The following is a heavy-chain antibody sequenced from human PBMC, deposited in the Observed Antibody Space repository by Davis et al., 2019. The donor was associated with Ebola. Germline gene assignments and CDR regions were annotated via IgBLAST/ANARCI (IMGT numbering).Heavy chain of an antibody. V-gene: IGHV3-23*01. Sequence: GESLKISCAASGFTLGNYAMTWVRQAPGRGLEWVSAISGSVRSTFYADSVQGRFTISRDDSKNTLYLQMNSLRAEDTAKYYCARFTMFGVAPIDAWGQGTLVTVSS. CDR2: ISGSVRST. J-gene: IGHJ5*02. CDR3: ARFTMFGVAPIDA. CDR1: GFTLGNYA. D-gene: IGHD3-3*01.